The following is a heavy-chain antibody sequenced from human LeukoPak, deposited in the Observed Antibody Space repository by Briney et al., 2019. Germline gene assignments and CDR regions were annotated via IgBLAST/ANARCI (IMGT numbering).Heavy chain of an antibody. J-gene: IGHJ4*02. Sequence: PGGSLRLSCAASGFTFSSYAMSWVRQAPGKGLEWVSAISGSGGSTYYADSVKGRFTISRDNSKNTLYLQMNSLRAEDTAVYCCAKDKLRGDILTGYYVTYYFDYWGQGTLVTVSS. D-gene: IGHD3-9*01. CDR1: GFTFSSYA. CDR3: AKDKLRGDILTGYYVTYYFDY. CDR2: ISGSGGST. V-gene: IGHV3-23*01.